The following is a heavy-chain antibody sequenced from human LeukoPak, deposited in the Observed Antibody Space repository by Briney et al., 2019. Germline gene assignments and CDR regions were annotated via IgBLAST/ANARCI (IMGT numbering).Heavy chain of an antibody. CDR3: AKRSGSGSQEYFDY. J-gene: IGHJ4*02. CDR2: IGVSDAST. V-gene: IGHV3-23*01. D-gene: IGHD3-10*01. CDR1: GFTFSRYA. Sequence: GGSLRLSCVISGFTFSRYAVHWVRQAPGKGLESVSGIGVSDASTYYADSVKGRFIVSRDTSKNTLYLQMNSLRAEDTAMYYCAKRSGSGSQEYFDYWGQGTVVTVSS.